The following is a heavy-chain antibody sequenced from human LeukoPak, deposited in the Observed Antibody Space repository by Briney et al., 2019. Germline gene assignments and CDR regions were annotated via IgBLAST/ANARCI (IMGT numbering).Heavy chain of an antibody. V-gene: IGHV3-23*01. Sequence: PGGSLRLSCAASGFTFSNHAMTWVRQAPGKGLEWVSSININGDSTYYADSVKGRFTISRDNSKNTLYLQMNSLRVEDTAVYYCAKEIRPNDSWGQGTLVTVSS. CDR2: ININGDST. CDR1: GFTFSNHA. D-gene: IGHD6-6*01. CDR3: AKEIRPNDS. J-gene: IGHJ4*02.